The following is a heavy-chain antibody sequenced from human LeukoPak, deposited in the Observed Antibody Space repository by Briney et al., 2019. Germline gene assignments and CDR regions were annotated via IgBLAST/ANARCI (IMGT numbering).Heavy chain of an antibody. D-gene: IGHD6-19*01. CDR3: AKEAGGWPTHALDY. CDR2: ITGSGST. J-gene: IGHJ4*02. CDR1: GFTFSSFA. V-gene: IGHV3-23*01. Sequence: QPGGSLRLSCAASGFTFSSFAVTWVRQAPGKGLEWVSTITGSGSTYYADSVKGRFTISRDNSKNTLYLQMNSLRAEDTAVYYCAKEAGGWPTHALDYWGQGTLVTVSS.